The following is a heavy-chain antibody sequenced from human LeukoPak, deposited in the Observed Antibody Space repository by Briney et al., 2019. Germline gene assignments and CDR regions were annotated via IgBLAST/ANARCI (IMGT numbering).Heavy chain of an antibody. CDR2: ISAYNDST. Sequence: ASVKVSCKASGYTFTSYDINWVRQAPGQGLEWMGWISAYNDSTNYAQKFQGRVTMTTDTSTSTAYMELRSLRSDDTAVYYCARRASDSSWYFFDYWGQGTLVTVSS. D-gene: IGHD6-13*01. CDR3: ARRASDSSWYFFDY. V-gene: IGHV1-18*01. J-gene: IGHJ4*02. CDR1: GYTFTSYD.